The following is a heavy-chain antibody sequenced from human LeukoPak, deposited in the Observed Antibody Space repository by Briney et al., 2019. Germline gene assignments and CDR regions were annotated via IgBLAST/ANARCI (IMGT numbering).Heavy chain of an antibody. D-gene: IGHD5-12*01. CDR2: IYTSGST. Sequence: SETLSLTCTVSGGSISSYYWSWIRQPAGKGLEWIGRIYTSGSTNYNPSLKSRVTMSVDTSKNQSSLKLSSVTAADTAVYYCAREGRRGQLRYYYYYMDVWGKGTTVTVSS. V-gene: IGHV4-4*07. CDR3: AREGRRGQLRYYYYYMDV. CDR1: GGSISSYY. J-gene: IGHJ6*03.